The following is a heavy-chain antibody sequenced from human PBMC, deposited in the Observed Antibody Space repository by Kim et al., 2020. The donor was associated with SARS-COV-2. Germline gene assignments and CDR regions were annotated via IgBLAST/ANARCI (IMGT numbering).Heavy chain of an antibody. J-gene: IGHJ6*03. CDR3: AIDLGNWNYYYYYYYIDV. V-gene: IGHV3-11*06. D-gene: IGHD1-7*01. Sequence: KSRFTISRDNAKNSLYLQMNSLIAEDTAVYYCAIDLGNWNYYYYYYYIDVWGKGTTVTVSS.